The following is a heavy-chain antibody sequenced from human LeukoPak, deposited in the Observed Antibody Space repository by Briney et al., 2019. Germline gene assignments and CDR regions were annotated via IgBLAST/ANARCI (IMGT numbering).Heavy chain of an antibody. V-gene: IGHV3-30*18. Sequence: GGSLTLLCAACGFTFDLYRMHWLPQAPGKGLVWVTVISYDGSHKYYADSVKGRFTISRDNSKNTLYLEMNSLRAEDTAVYYCAKDLSGGWSLDYWGQGTLVTVSS. D-gene: IGHD6-19*01. CDR2: ISYDGSHK. J-gene: IGHJ4*02. CDR3: AKDLSGGWSLDY. CDR1: GFTFDLYR.